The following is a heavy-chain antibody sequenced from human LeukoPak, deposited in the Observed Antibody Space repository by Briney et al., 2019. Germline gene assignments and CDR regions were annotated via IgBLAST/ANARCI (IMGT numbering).Heavy chain of an antibody. Sequence: ASVRVSCKASGYTFTGYYMHWVRQAPGQGLEWMGWINPNSGGTNYAQKFQGRVTMTRDTSISTAYMELSRLRSDDTAVYYCARGQTPWLSYYYYYGMDVWGQGTTVTVSS. D-gene: IGHD6-19*01. CDR2: INPNSGGT. CDR1: GYTFTGYY. J-gene: IGHJ6*02. CDR3: ARGQTPWLSYYYYYGMDV. V-gene: IGHV1-2*02.